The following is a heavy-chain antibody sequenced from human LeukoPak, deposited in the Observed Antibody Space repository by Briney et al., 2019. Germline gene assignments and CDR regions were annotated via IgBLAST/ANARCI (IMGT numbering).Heavy chain of an antibody. J-gene: IGHJ6*02. Sequence: SETLSLTCTVSVGSLSGGVYYWSWIRQPPGKGMGWLGYIYYSGSTYYNPSFKSRVTISVDTSKNQFFLKLSSVTAADTAVYYCARDRPPDYYDSSGYRPRDYYYGMDVWGQGTTVTVSS. D-gene: IGHD3-22*01. V-gene: IGHV4-30-4*01. CDR1: VGSLSGGVYY. CDR2: IYYSGST. CDR3: ARDRPPDYYDSSGYRPRDYYYGMDV.